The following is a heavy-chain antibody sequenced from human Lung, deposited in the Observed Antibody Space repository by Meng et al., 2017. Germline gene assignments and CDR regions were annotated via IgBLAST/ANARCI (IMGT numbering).Heavy chain of an antibody. CDR2: INHSGST. CDR3: ARGPTTMAHDFDY. J-gene: IGHJ4*02. D-gene: IGHD4-11*01. Sequence: QVHLQEGGPGLLKPSETRSLTCVVSGGSFSDYYWSWSRQPPGKGLKWIGEINHSGSTNYNPSLESRATISVDTSQNNLSLKLSSVTAADSAVYYCARGPTTMAHDFDYWGQGTLVTVSS. CDR1: GGSFSDYY. V-gene: IGHV4-34*01.